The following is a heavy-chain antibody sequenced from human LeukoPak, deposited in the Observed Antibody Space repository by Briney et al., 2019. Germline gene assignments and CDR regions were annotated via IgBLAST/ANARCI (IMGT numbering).Heavy chain of an antibody. CDR1: GFTFSSYS. J-gene: IGHJ4*02. V-gene: IGHV3-21*01. Sequence: GGSLRLSCAASGFTFSSYSMNWVRQAPGKGREWVSSISSISSDIYYADSVKGRFTLSRDNTKNSLYLQMNSLRAEDTAVYYCARGGYYDSSGPIDYWGQGTLVTVSS. CDR2: ISSISSDI. CDR3: ARGGYYDSSGPIDY. D-gene: IGHD3-22*01.